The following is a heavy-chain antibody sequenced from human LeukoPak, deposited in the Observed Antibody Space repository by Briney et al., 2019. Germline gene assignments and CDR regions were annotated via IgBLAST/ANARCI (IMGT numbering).Heavy chain of an antibody. Sequence: ASVKVSCKASGYTFTSYGISWVRPAPGQGLEWMGWISAYNGNTNYAQKLQGRVTMTTDTSTSTAYMELRSLRSDDTAVYYCARDLVAGTEWGDDAFDIWGQGTMVTVSS. D-gene: IGHD6-19*01. CDR3: ARDLVAGTEWGDDAFDI. CDR2: ISAYNGNT. J-gene: IGHJ3*02. CDR1: GYTFTSYG. V-gene: IGHV1-18*01.